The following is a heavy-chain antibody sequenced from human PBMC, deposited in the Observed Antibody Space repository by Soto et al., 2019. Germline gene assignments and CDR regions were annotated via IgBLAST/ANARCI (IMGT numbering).Heavy chain of an antibody. CDR1: GFTFSDYA. D-gene: IGHD1-26*01. CDR2: ISDSGGST. CDR3: AKGGRRSGSYADAFDI. Sequence: PGGSLRLSCAASGFTFSDYAMNWVRQAPGKGLEWVSTISDSGGSTYYADSVRGRFTISRDNPKNTLYLQVNSLRPDDTAVYYCAKGGRRSGSYADAFDIWGQGTMVT. J-gene: IGHJ3*02. V-gene: IGHV3-23*01.